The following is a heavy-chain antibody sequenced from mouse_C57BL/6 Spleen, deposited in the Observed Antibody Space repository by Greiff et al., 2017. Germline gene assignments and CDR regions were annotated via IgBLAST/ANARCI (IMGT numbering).Heavy chain of an antibody. J-gene: IGHJ4*01. CDR1: GYTFTSYW. Sequence: QVHVKQSGAELAKPGASVKLSCKASGYTFTSYWMHWVNQRPGQGLEWIGYINPSSGYIKYNQKFKGKATLSADKSSSTAFMTLSRLTSEDSAVYYSARPYYGSSWKYARDYWGQGTSVTVSS. CDR3: ARPYYGSSWKYARDY. V-gene: IGHV1-7*01. CDR2: INPSSGYI. D-gene: IGHD1-1*01.